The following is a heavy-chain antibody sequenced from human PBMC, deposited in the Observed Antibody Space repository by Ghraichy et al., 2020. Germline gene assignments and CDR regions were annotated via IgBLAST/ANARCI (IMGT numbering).Heavy chain of an antibody. V-gene: IGHV4-34*01. D-gene: IGHD5-18*01. CDR3: ARASYGLDY. J-gene: IGHJ4*02. CDR2: INHSGST. Sequence: SQTLSITCAVYGGSFSGYYWSWIRQPPGKGLEWIGEINHSGSTNYNPSLKSRVTISVDTSKNQFSLKLSSVTAADTAVYYCARASYGLDYWGQGTLVTVSS. CDR1: GGSFSGYY.